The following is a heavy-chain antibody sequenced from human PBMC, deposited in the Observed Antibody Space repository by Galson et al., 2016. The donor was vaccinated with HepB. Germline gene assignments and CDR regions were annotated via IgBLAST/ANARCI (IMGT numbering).Heavy chain of an antibody. CDR1: GGSITNYY. CDR3: ARGFGILVAFDI. V-gene: IGHV4-59*01. Sequence: SETLSLTCSVSGGSITNYYWSWIRQSPGKGLEWIGYIYYTGITDYNPSLKSRVAISLDTSKKKFFLRLTSVTAADTAVYYCARGFGILVAFDIWGQGTVVTVSS. D-gene: IGHD1-14*01. CDR2: IYYTGIT. J-gene: IGHJ3*02.